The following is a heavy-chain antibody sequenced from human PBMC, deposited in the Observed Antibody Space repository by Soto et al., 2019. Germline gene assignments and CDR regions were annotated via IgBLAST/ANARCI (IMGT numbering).Heavy chain of an antibody. CDR3: ARDSSGYYPDAFDI. D-gene: IGHD3-22*01. CDR2: TRNKANSYTT. CDR1: GFTFSDHS. Sequence: EVQLVESGGGLVQPGGSLRLSCAASGFTFSDHSMDWVRQAPGKGLEWVGRTRNKANSYTTEYAASVKGRFTISRDDSKNSLYLQMNSLKTEDTAVYYCARDSSGYYPDAFDIWGQGTMVTVSS. J-gene: IGHJ3*02. V-gene: IGHV3-72*01.